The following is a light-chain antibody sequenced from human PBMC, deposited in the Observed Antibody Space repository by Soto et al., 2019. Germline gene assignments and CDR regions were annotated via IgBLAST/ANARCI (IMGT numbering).Light chain of an antibody. CDR1: QTVRNNY. V-gene: IGKV3-20*01. CDR2: DAS. J-gene: IGKJ4*01. CDR3: QQFSSYPLT. Sequence: EFVLTQSPVTLSFSPGEVATLSCSASQTVRNNYLAWYQQKPGQAPRLLIYDASSRATGIPDRFSGGGSGTDFTLTISRLEPEDFAVYYCQQFSSYPLTFGGGTKVDI.